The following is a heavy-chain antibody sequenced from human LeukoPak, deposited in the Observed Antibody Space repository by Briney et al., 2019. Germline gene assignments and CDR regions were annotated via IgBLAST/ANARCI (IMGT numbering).Heavy chain of an antibody. CDR3: AKDIYGDYSDYMDV. Sequence: GGSLRLSCAASGFTFDDYAMHWVRQAPGEGLEWVSLFSGDGGSTYYADSVKGRFTISRDNSKNSLYLQMNSLRTEDTALYYCAKDIYGDYSDYMDVWGKGTTVTVSS. D-gene: IGHD4-17*01. V-gene: IGHV3-43*02. CDR1: GFTFDDYA. CDR2: FSGDGGST. J-gene: IGHJ6*03.